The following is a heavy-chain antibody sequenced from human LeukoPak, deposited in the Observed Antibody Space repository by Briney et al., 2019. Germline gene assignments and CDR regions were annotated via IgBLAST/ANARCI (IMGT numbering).Heavy chain of an antibody. CDR3: ASFSDY. V-gene: IGHV3-48*03. CDR2: IGSSGSTK. CDR1: GFTFRNFA. Sequence: GGSLRLSCAASGFTFRNFAMSWVRQAPGKGLEWVSYIGSSGSTKYYADSVKGRFTISRDNAENSLYLQMNSLRAEDTAVYYCASFSDYWGQGTLVTVSS. J-gene: IGHJ4*02.